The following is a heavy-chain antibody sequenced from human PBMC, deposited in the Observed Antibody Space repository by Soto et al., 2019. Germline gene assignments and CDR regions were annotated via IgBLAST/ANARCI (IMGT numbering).Heavy chain of an antibody. J-gene: IGHJ4*02. CDR1: GFTFSSYA. Sequence: EVQLLESGGGLVQPGGSLRLSCAASGFTFSSYAMSWVHQAPGKGLEWVSGISGSGGSTYYADSVKGRFTISRDNSKNRLYLQVNSLRAEATAVYYCGSPGWELDTAMVPFDYWGQGTVVTVSS. V-gene: IGHV3-23*01. D-gene: IGHD5-18*01. CDR3: GSPGWELDTAMVPFDY. CDR2: ISGSGGST.